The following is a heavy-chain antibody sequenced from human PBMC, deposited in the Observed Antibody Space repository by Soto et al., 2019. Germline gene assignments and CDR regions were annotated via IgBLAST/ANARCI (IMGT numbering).Heavy chain of an antibody. V-gene: IGHV3-9*01. J-gene: IGHJ4*02. D-gene: IGHD3-3*01. CDR2: ISWNSGSI. CDR3: AKAGFWSGYYSLVDY. CDR1: GFTFDDYA. Sequence: EVPLVESGGGLVQPGRSLRLSCAASGFTFDDYAIHWVGQGPGKGLEWVSGISWNSGSIGYADSVKGRLTISRDNAKNSVYLQLSRIRAEDTALYYCAKAGFWSGYYSLVDYWGQGTLVTVSS.